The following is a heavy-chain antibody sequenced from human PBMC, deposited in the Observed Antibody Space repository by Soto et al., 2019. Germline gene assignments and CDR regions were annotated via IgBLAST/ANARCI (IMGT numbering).Heavy chain of an antibody. CDR2: ITPSSGST. CDR1: GYTFNNYF. J-gene: IGHJ5*02. Sequence: QAQLVQSGAEVRKPGASVKVSCKASGYTFNNYFMHWVRQAPAQGLEWMGVITPSSGSTTYAQRFQGRLTRTRDTSKSTGYMELRSLRSEDTAVYFCARDLVPIWNYVGLAPGAQHWFDPWGQGTLVTVSS. CDR3: ARDLVPIWNYVGLAPGAQHWFDP. D-gene: IGHD1-7*01. V-gene: IGHV1-46*02.